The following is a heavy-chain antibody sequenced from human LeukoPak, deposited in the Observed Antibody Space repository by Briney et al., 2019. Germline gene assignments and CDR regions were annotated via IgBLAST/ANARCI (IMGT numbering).Heavy chain of an antibody. CDR3: ASAKLETRAFDI. CDR1: GGTFSSYA. V-gene: IGHV1-69*13. CDR2: IIPIFGTA. J-gene: IGHJ3*02. D-gene: IGHD1-1*01. Sequence: SVKVSCKASGGTFSSYAISWVRQAPGQGLEWMGGIIPIFGTANYAQKFQGRVTITADESTSTAYMGLSSLRSEDTAVYYCASAKLETRAFDIWGQGTMVTVSS.